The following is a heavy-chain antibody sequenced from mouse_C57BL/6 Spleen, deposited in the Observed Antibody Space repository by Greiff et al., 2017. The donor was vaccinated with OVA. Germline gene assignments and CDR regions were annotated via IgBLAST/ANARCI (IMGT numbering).Heavy chain of an antibody. CDR3: TTGYYGSSPFAY. D-gene: IGHD1-1*01. CDR2: IDPENGDT. CDR1: GFNIKDDY. Sequence: EVQLQQSGAELVRPGASVKLSCTASGFNIKDDYMHWVKQRPEQGLEWIGWIDPENGDTEYASKFQGKATITADTSSNTAYLQLSSLTSEDTAVYYCTTGYYGSSPFAYWGQGTLVTVSA. V-gene: IGHV14-4*01. J-gene: IGHJ3*01.